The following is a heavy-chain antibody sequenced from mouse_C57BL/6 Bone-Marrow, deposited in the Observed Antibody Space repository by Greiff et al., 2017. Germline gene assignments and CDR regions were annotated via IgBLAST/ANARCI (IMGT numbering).Heavy chain of an antibody. Sequence: QVQLQQSGAELARPGASVKLSCKASGYTFTSYGISWVKQRTGQGLEWIGEIYPRSGNTYYNEKFKGKATLTADKSSSTAYMERRSLTSEDSAVYFCARGDYYVCSSWFAYWGQWTLVTVSA. J-gene: IGHJ3*01. CDR3: ARGDYYVCSSWFAY. CDR1: GYTFTSYG. D-gene: IGHD1-1*01. V-gene: IGHV1-81*01. CDR2: IYPRSGNT.